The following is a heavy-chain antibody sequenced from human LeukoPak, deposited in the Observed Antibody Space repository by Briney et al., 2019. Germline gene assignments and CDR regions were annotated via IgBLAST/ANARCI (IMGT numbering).Heavy chain of an antibody. V-gene: IGHV3-7*04. Sequence: PGGALRLSCAASGFTFSSYWTSWVRQAPGKGLEWVGNIKQDGSEKYYVDSVKGRFTISRDNAKNSLYLQMNSLRAEDTAVYYCARVSAYFDYWGQGTLVTVSS. CDR1: GFTFSSYW. J-gene: IGHJ4*02. CDR3: ARVSAYFDY. CDR2: IKQDGSEK. D-gene: IGHD2-2*01.